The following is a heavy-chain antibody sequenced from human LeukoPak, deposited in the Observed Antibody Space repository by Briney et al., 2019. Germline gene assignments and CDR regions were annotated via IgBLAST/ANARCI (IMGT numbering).Heavy chain of an antibody. CDR3: ARLGTYYDYVWGSYRPSYYLDY. CDR1: GGSFSGYY. D-gene: IGHD3-16*02. Sequence: SETLSLTCAVYGGSFSGYYWSWIRQPPGKGLEWIGEINHSGSTNYNPSLKSRVTISVDTSKNQFSLKLSSVTAADTAVYYCARLGTYYDYVWGSYRPSYYLDYWGQGTLVTVSS. V-gene: IGHV4-34*01. CDR2: INHSGST. J-gene: IGHJ4*02.